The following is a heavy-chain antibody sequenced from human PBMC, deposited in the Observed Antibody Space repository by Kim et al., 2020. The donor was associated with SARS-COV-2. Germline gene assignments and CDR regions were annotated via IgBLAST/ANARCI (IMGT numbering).Heavy chain of an antibody. V-gene: IGHV3-30*18. Sequence: GGSLRLSCAASGFTFSSYGMHWVRQAPGKGLEWVAVISYDGSNKYYADSVKGRFIISRDNSKNTLYLQMNSLRAEDTAVYYCAKLAGRRMYSGGGIDYWGQGTLVTVSS. CDR2: ISYDGSNK. CDR3: AKLAGRRMYSGGGIDY. CDR1: GFTFSSYG. J-gene: IGHJ4*02. D-gene: IGHD1-26*01.